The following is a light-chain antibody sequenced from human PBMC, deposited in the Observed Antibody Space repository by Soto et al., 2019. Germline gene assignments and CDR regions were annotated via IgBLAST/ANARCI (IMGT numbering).Light chain of an antibody. V-gene: IGKV3-20*01. CDR1: QSVSSSY. CDR2: GAS. J-gene: IGKJ2*01. Sequence: ENVLTQSPGTLSLSPGERATLSCRASQSVSSSYLAWYQQKPGQAPRLLIYGASSRATGIPDRFSGSGSGTDFTLTIGRLEPEDFAVYYCQQYGSSPTFGQGTKLEIK. CDR3: QQYGSSPT.